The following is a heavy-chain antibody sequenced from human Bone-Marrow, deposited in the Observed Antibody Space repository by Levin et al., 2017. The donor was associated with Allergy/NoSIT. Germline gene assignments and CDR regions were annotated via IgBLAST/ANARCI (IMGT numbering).Heavy chain of an antibody. D-gene: IGHD2/OR15-2a*01. Sequence: SQTLSLTCTVSGGSISSSSYYWGWIRQPPGKGLEWIGNIYYSGSTFYNPSLKSRVTISVDTSKNQFSLRLSSVTAADTAVYYCARYLTFGWFDPWGQGTLVTVSS. CDR2: IYYSGST. CDR3: ARYLTFGWFDP. CDR1: GGSISSSSYY. V-gene: IGHV4-39*01. J-gene: IGHJ5*02.